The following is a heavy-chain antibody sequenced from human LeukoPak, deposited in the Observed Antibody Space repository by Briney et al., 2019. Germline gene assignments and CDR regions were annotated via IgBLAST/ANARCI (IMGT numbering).Heavy chain of an antibody. D-gene: IGHD2-2*01. CDR2: INHSGST. CDR1: GGSFSGYY. CDR3: ARERKKDCSSTSCYVFHWFDP. V-gene: IGHV4-34*01. Sequence: SETLSLTCAVYGGSFSGYYWSWIRQPPGKGLEWIGEINHSGSTNYNPSLKSRVTVSVDTSKNQFSLKLSSVTAADTAVYYCARERKKDCSSTSCYVFHWFDPWGQGTLVTVSS. J-gene: IGHJ5*02.